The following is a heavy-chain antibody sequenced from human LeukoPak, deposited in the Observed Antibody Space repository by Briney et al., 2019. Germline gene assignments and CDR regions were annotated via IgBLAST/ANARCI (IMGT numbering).Heavy chain of an antibody. D-gene: IGHD3-9*01. J-gene: IGHJ4*02. V-gene: IGHV3-9*01. CDR1: GFTFDDYA. CDR2: ISWNSGSI. Sequence: GGSLRLSCAASGFTFDDYAMHWVRQAPGKGLEWVSGISWNSGSIGYADSVEGRFTISRDNAKNSLYLQMNSLRAEDTALYYCAKGGEGYFDQTDYWGQGTLVTVSS. CDR3: AKGGEGYFDQTDY.